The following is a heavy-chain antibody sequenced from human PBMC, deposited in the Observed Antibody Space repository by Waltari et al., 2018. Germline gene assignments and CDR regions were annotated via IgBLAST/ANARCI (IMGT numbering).Heavy chain of an antibody. CDR3: ARWSIYSSSWRYYFDY. CDR1: GYSISSGYY. CDR2: IYHSGST. J-gene: IGHJ4*02. V-gene: IGHV4-38-2*01. Sequence: QVQLQESGPGLVKPSETLSLTCAVSGYSISSGYYWGWIRQPPGKGLEWIGSIYHSGSTYYNPSLKSRVTISVDTSKNQFSLKLSSVTAADTAVYYCARWSIYSSSWRYYFDYWGQGTLVTVSS. D-gene: IGHD6-13*01.